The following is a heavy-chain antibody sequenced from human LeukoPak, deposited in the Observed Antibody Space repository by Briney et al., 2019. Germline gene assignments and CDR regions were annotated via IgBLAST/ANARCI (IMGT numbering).Heavy chain of an antibody. D-gene: IGHD1-26*01. Sequence: GGSLRLSCAASGFTFSSYAMHWVRQAPGKGLEWVAVISYDGSNKYYADSVKGRFTISRDNSKNTLYLQMNSLRAEDTAVYYCARGGYSGSYQPFDYWGQGTLVTVSS. CDR3: ARGGYSGSYQPFDY. CDR2: ISYDGSNK. V-gene: IGHV3-30*04. CDR1: GFTFSSYA. J-gene: IGHJ4*02.